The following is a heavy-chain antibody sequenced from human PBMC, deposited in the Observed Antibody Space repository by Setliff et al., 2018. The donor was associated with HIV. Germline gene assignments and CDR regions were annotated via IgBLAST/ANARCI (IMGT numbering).Heavy chain of an antibody. V-gene: IGHV3-15*01. J-gene: IGHJ4*02. CDR2: IKNDGAT. CDR3: TTESVFLDYFFDY. D-gene: IGHD3-9*01. Sequence: KPGGSLRLSCAAAGFNFNSDWMSWVRQAPGKGLEWVGLIKNDGATDYAAPVQGRFTISRDASKNTVYLQMNSLKTEDTAVYYCTTESVFLDYFFDYWGQGTLVTVSS. CDR1: GFNFNSDW.